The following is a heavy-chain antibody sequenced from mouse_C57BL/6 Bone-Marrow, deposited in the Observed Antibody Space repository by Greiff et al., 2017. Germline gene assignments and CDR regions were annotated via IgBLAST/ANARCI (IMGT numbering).Heavy chain of an antibody. CDR3: GKKRPFAY. Sequence: EVKVVESGPVLVKPGASVKMSCKASGYTFTDYYMNWVKQSHGKSIEWIGVINPYNGGTSYNQKFKGKATLTVDKSSSTAYMELNSLTSEDSAVYYGGKKRPFAYWGQGTMVTVSS. J-gene: IGHJ3*01. V-gene: IGHV1-19*01. CDR1: GYTFTDYY. CDR2: INPYNGGT.